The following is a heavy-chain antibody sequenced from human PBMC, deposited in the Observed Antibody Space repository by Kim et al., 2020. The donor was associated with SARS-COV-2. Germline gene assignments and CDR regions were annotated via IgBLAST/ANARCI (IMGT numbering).Heavy chain of an antibody. Sequence: ASVKVSCKASGYTFTSYAMNWVRQAPGQGLEWMGWINTNTGNPTYAQGFTGRFVFSLDTSVSTAYLQISSLKAEDTAVYYCARDYRPSGRGLVVPAASWFDPWGQGTLVTVSS. CDR2: INTNTGNP. CDR1: GYTFTSYA. CDR3: ARDYRPSGRGLVVPAASWFDP. J-gene: IGHJ5*02. D-gene: IGHD2-2*01. V-gene: IGHV7-4-1*02.